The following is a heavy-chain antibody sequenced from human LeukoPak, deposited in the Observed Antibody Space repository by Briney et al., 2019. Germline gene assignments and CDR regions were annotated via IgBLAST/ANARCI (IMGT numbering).Heavy chain of an antibody. CDR1: GASISSTYW. CDR3: ATRATDGPL. CDR2: IHDSGST. Sequence: SGTLSLTCAVSGASISSTYWSTWVRQPPGKGLEWIGEIHDSGSTNYNPSLKSRVTISVDKSKKQFSLNLTSVTAADTAVYYCATRATDGPLWGQGTLVTVSS. V-gene: IGHV4-4*02. J-gene: IGHJ4*02. D-gene: IGHD5-24*01.